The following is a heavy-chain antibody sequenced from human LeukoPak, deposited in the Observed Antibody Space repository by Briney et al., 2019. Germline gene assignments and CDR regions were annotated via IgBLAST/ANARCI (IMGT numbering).Heavy chain of an antibody. CDR3: AKAGSLDIAARQNY. V-gene: IGHV3-23*01. D-gene: IGHD6-6*01. CDR2: ISGGDGTT. Sequence: GGSLRLPCAASGFTFHDYAMNWVRQAPGKGLEWVSGISGGDGTTFYADSVKGRFTISKDNSKNTLYLQMNSLRAEDTAVYYCAKAGSLDIAARQNYWGQGTLVTVSS. CDR1: GFTFHDYA. J-gene: IGHJ4*02.